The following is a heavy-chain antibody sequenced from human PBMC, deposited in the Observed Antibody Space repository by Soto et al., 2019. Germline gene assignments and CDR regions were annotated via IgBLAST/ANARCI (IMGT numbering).Heavy chain of an antibody. CDR3: ARSRAARSAGGGYCSGGSCYAVAFDI. D-gene: IGHD2-15*01. CDR2: INPSGGST. J-gene: IGHJ3*02. CDR1: GYTFTSYY. V-gene: IGHV1-46*01. Sequence: ASVQVSWKASGYTFTSYYMHWVRQAPGQGLEWMGIINPSGGSTGYAQKFQGRVTMTRDTSTSTVYMELSSLRSEDTAVYYCARSRAARSAGGGYCSGGSCYAVAFDIWGQGTMVTVSS.